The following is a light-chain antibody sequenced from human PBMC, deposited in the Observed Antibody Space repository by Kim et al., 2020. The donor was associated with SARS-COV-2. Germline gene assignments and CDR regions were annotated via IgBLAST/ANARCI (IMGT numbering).Light chain of an antibody. CDR3: GTWDSSLSAWV. Sequence: GQKFTISCSGRSSNIGNNYVSWYQQLPGTAPKLLIYDNNKRPSGIPDRFSGSKSGTSATLGITGLQTGDEADYYCGTWDSSLSAWVFGGGTQLTVL. J-gene: IGLJ3*02. CDR2: DNN. CDR1: SSNIGNNY. V-gene: IGLV1-51*01.